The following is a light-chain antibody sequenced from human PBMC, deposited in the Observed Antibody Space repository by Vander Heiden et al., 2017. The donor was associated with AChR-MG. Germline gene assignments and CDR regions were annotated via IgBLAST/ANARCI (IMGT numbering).Light chain of an antibody. CDR2: RNN. CDR3: AAWDDSLSVLV. V-gene: IGLV1-47*01. J-gene: IGLJ2*01. CDR1: SSNIGSNY. Sequence: QSVLTQPPSASGTPGQRVTISCSGSSSNIGSNYVYWYRQLPGTAPNLLIYRNNQRPSGVPARFSGSKSGTSASLAISGLRSEDEADYYCAAWDDSLSVLVFGGGTKLTVL.